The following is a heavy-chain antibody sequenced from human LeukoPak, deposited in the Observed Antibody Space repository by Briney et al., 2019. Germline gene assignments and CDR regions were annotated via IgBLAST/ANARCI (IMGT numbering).Heavy chain of an antibody. CDR2: ISGSGGST. Sequence: PSETLSLTCTVSGGSISSYYWSWVRQAPGKGLEWVSAISGSGGSTYYADSVKGRFTISRDNSKNTLYLQMNSLRAEDTAVYYCADALSSTLDYWGQGTLVTVSS. V-gene: IGHV3-23*01. CDR1: GGSISSYY. CDR3: ADALSSTLDY. D-gene: IGHD6-19*01. J-gene: IGHJ4*02.